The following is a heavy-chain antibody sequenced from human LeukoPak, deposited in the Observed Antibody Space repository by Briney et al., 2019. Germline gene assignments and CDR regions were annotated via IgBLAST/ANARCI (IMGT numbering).Heavy chain of an antibody. CDR2: VRFDGSEK. J-gene: IGHJ4*02. CDR1: GFSFSSYG. CDR3: ALGKNFGYHYFDF. Sequence: GGSLRLSCVASGFSFSSYGMHWVRRAPGKGLEWMTFVRFDGSEKYYADSVKGRFTISRDYSKNTLFLQMSSLRPEDTAVYYCALGKNFGYHYFDFWGQGALVTVSS. V-gene: IGHV3-30*02. D-gene: IGHD2-2*03.